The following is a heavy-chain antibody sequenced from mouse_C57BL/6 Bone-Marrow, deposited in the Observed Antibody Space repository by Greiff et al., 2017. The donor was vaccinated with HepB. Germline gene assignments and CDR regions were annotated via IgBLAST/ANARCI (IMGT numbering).Heavy chain of an antibody. V-gene: IGHV5-12*01. CDR2: ISNGGGST. CDR1: GFTFSDYY. CDR3: AKGTFAY. J-gene: IGHJ3*01. Sequence: EVQRVESGGGLVQPGGSLKLSCAASGFTFSDYYMYWVRQTPEKRLEWVAYISNGGGSTYYPDTVKGRFTISRDNAKNTLYLQMSRLKSEDTAMYYCAKGTFAYWGQGTLVTVSA. D-gene: IGHD2-14*01.